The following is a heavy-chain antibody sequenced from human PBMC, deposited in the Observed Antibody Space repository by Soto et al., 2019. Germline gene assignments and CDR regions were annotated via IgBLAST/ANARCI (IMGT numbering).Heavy chain of an antibody. CDR3: ANGYYGSARGSAFDI. V-gene: IGHV3-48*01. CDR2: ISSSSGTI. Sequence: SYSMNWVRQAPGKGLEWVSYISSSSGTIYYADSVKGRFTISRDNAKNSLYLQMNSLRAEDTAVYYCANGYYGSARGSAFDIWGQGTMVTVSS. D-gene: IGHD3-10*01. J-gene: IGHJ3*02. CDR1: SYS.